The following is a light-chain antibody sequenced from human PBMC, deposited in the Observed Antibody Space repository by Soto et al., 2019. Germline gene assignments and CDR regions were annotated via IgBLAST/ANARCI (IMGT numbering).Light chain of an antibody. CDR3: QQYYSYPAFT. Sequence: AIRMTQSPSSLSASTGDRVTITCRASQGISSYLAWYQQKPGKAPKLLIYAASTLQSGVPTRFSGSGSGTDFTRTISCLQSEDFATYYCQQYYSYPAFTFGPGTKVDIK. CDR2: AAS. V-gene: IGKV1-8*01. CDR1: QGISSY. J-gene: IGKJ3*01.